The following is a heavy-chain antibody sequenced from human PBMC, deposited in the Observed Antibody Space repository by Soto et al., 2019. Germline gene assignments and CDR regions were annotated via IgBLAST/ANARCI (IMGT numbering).Heavy chain of an antibody. V-gene: IGHV1-46*01. CDR2: INPNGGST. J-gene: IGHJ4*02. Sequence: GPPGKVSCKASGYTFTSFYIHWVRQAPGQGLEWMAIINPNGGSTNYAPNLQGRVTLTRDTSTNTVYIELSSLGSEDTAVYYCARGLPSGDYWGQGTLVTVSS. CDR3: ARGLPSGDY. CDR1: GYTFTSFY. D-gene: IGHD2-2*01.